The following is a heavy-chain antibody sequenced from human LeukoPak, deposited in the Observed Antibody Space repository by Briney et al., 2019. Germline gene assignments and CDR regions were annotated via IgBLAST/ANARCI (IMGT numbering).Heavy chain of an antibody. Sequence: SETLSLTCTVSGGSISSYYWSWIRQPPGKGLEWIGYIYYSGSTNDNPSLKSRVTISVDTSKNQFSLKLSSVTAADTAVYYCARAKGGYYYDSSGPGVAYYYYGMDVWGQGTTVTVSS. J-gene: IGHJ6*02. V-gene: IGHV4-59*01. CDR2: IYYSGST. CDR1: GGSISSYY. CDR3: ARAKGGYYYDSSGPGVAYYYYGMDV. D-gene: IGHD3-22*01.